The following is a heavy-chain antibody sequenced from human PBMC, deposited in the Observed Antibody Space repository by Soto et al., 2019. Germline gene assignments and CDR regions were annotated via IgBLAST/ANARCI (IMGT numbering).Heavy chain of an antibody. Sequence: QVQLVESGGGVVQRGRSLRLSCVASGFTFSSYGMHWVRQAPGKGLEWVAIISYDGSNTYYADSVKGRFTIPRDNSKNTLYLQMNSLRAEDTSVYYCAKEGGLSGSYYISSSYYFDYWGQGTLVTVSS. D-gene: IGHD1-26*01. J-gene: IGHJ4*02. CDR2: ISYDGSNT. CDR3: AKEGGLSGSYYISSSYYFDY. V-gene: IGHV3-30*18. CDR1: GFTFSSYG.